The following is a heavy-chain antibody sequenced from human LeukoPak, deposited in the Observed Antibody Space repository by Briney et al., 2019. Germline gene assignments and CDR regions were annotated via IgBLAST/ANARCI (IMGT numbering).Heavy chain of an antibody. V-gene: IGHV2-70*01. D-gene: IGHD3-16*01. CDR3: ARILSVGDRGFDAFDI. CDR1: GFSLSTTGMC. CDR2: IHWDDDK. Sequence: GPALVKPTQTLTLTCTFSGFSLSTTGMCVAWIRQPPGKALEPPALIHWDDDKSYSTSLKTRLTISKDTSKNQVVLTMTNMDPVDTATYYCARILSVGDRGFDAFDIWGPGTMVTVSS. J-gene: IGHJ3*02.